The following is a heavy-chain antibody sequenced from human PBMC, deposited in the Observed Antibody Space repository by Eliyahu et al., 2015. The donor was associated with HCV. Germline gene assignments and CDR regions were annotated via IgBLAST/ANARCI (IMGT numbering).Heavy chain of an antibody. CDR1: GDSVSSXRAA. Sequence: QVQLKQSGPGLLKPSQTLSLTCAISGDSVSSXRAAWNWIRQSPSRGLEWLGRTYYRSKWYYDYRESVKSRMTIDPDTSKNQFSLQLKSVTPEDTAFYFCARVHCSGGTCLDGLDVWGQGTTVTVSS. CDR3: ARVHCSGGTCLDGLDV. V-gene: IGHV6-1*01. CDR2: TYYRSKWYY. J-gene: IGHJ6*02. D-gene: IGHD2-15*01.